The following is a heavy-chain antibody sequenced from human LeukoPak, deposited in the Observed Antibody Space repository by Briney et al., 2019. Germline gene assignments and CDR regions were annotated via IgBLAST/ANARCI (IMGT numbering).Heavy chain of an antibody. V-gene: IGHV3-23*01. CDR1: GFTFSSYA. CDR2: INGNGGGT. Sequence: GGSPRLSCAASGFTFSSYAMSWVRQAAGKGLEWVSAINGNGGGTYYADSVKGRFTISRDNSRNTLFLHMNTLRAEDTAVYYCAKPRVGDFIVVVPAAEDCWGQGTLVTVSS. CDR3: AKPRVGDFIVVVPAAEDC. J-gene: IGHJ4*02. D-gene: IGHD2-2*01.